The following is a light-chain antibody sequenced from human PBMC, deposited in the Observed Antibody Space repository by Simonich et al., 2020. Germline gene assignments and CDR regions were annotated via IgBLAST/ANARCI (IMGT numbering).Light chain of an antibody. CDR1: QSVSSY. J-gene: IGKJ5*01. Sequence: EIVLTQSPATLSLSPGERATLSSRASQSVSSYLAWYHQKPVQAPRSLIYDASNRATGIPARFSGSGSGTDFTLTISSLEPEDFAVYYCQQRSNWPPITFGQGTRLEIK. CDR2: DAS. V-gene: IGKV3-11*01. CDR3: QQRSNWPPIT.